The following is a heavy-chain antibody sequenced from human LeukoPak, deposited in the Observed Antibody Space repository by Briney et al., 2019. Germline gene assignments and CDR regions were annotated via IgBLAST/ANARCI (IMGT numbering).Heavy chain of an antibody. CDR2: IWSSTSGI. D-gene: IGHD4-17*01. J-gene: IGHJ4*02. V-gene: IGHV3-48*02. CDR1: GFSFSDYA. Sequence: PGGSLRLSCAASGFSFSDYAMNWVRQAPGKGLEWVSHIWSSTSGIWRADSVKGRFTISRDNAKNSLYLQMDSLRDEDTAVYYCVRDKDYGFDYWGQGTLVTVSS. CDR3: VRDKDYGFDY.